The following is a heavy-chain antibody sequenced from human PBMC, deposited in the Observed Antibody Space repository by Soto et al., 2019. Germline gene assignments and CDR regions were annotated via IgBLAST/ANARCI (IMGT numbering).Heavy chain of an antibody. CDR1: GGYVSCAY. CDR2: VYYTGST. Sequence: SEALFLTCRVSGGYVSCAYWSWVRQSTGKGLEWLGYVYYTGSTNYSPSLRSRVSISVDTSKNEFSLRLSSVTAADTAVYFCARSVAVPGAHIDYWGQGTQVTVSS. J-gene: IGHJ4*02. CDR3: ARSVAVPGAHIDY. D-gene: IGHD6-19*01. V-gene: IGHV4-59*02.